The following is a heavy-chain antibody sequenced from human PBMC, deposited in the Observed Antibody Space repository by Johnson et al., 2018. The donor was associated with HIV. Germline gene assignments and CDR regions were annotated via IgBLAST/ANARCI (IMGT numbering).Heavy chain of an antibody. CDR1: GFTFSTSV. CDR3: ARDTEYSSNWYAFDI. CDR2: ISYDGSNK. V-gene: IGHV3-30-3*01. D-gene: IGHD6-13*01. J-gene: IGHJ3*02. Sequence: QVQLVESGGGVVQPGTSLRLSCAPSGFTFSTSVMHWVRRAPGKGLEWVSGISYDGSNKYYADSVKGRFTISKDNSKNTLYLQVKSLRAEDTAVYYCARDTEYSSNWYAFDIWGQGTMVTVSS.